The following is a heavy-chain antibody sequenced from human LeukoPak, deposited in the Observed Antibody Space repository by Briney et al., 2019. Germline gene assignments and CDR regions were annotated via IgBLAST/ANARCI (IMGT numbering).Heavy chain of an antibody. V-gene: IGHV1-2*02. D-gene: IGHD3-9*01. CDR1: GYTFTGYY. J-gene: IGHJ4*02. CDR3: ARDGRYYDILTGYYNNHFDY. Sequence: ASVKVSCKASGYTFTGYYMHWGRQAPGQGLEWMGWINPNSGGTNYAQKFQGRVTMTRDTSISTAYMELSRLRSDDTAVYYCARDGRYYDILTGYYNNHFDYWGQGTLVTVSS. CDR2: INPNSGGT.